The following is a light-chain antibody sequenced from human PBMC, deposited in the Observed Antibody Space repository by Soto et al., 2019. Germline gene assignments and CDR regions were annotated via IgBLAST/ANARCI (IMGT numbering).Light chain of an antibody. CDR3: TSFSSSTSLYV. Sequence: QSVLTQPPSVSVSLGQSITISCTGTTRDIAGYNYISWYQQLPGKAPKLMIYQVTIRPSGISNRFSGSKSGNTASLTISGLQAEDEADYYCTSFSSSTSLYVSGTGTKVTVL. J-gene: IGLJ1*01. CDR1: TRDIAGYNY. V-gene: IGLV2-14*01. CDR2: QVT.